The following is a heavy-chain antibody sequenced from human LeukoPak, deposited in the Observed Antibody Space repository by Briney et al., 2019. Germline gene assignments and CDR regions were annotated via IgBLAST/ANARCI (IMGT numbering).Heavy chain of an antibody. CDR3: ARVRSGDRGYCSSTSCLRYGMDV. Sequence: PSETLSLTCTVSGGSISSYYWSWLRQPPGKGLEWIGYIYYSGSTNYNPSLKSRVTISVDTSKNQFSLKLSSVTAADTAVYYCARVRSGDRGYCSSTSCLRYGMDVWGQGTTVTVSS. V-gene: IGHV4-59*01. D-gene: IGHD2-2*01. J-gene: IGHJ6*02. CDR1: GGSISSYY. CDR2: IYYSGST.